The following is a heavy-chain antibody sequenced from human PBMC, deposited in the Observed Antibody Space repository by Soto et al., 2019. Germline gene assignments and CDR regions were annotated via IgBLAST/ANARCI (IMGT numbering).Heavy chain of an antibody. CDR2: MNPGSGDT. V-gene: IGHV1-8*01. CDR1: GYTFTNND. Sequence: ASVKVSCKASGYTFTNNDVSWVRQATGQGLEWMGWMNPGSGDTNYAQNFQGRVSMARDTSTSTAYMELRSLRSDDTAVYYCARDRGRSCIGGTCPFDYWGQGTQVTVSS. J-gene: IGHJ4*02. CDR3: ARDRGRSCIGGTCPFDY. D-gene: IGHD2-15*01.